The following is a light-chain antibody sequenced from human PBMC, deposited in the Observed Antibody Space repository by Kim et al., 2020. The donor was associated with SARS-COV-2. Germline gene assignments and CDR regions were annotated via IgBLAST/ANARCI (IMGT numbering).Light chain of an antibody. J-gene: IGKJ5*01. CDR3: QQFNSLPVT. Sequence: ASVGDRVTITCQASQDISIFLNCYQQKPGQAHKLLISDASILEAGVPSRFSGSGSGTDFTLTISSLQPEDIATYYCQQFNSLPVTFGQGTRLEIK. CDR1: QDISIF. V-gene: IGKV1-33*01. CDR2: DAS.